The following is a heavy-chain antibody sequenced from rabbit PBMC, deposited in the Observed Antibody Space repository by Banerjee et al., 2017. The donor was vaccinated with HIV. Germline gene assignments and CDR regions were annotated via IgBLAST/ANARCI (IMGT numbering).Heavy chain of an antibody. CDR3: ARDGCGSSSAAFNL. Sequence: QSLEESGGDLVKPGASLTLTCTASGFSLSSSYYMCWVRQAPGKGLEWIACIYTGTSGGTYYASWAKGRFTISKTSSTTVTLQMTSLTAADTATYFCARDGCGSSSAAFNLWGPGTLVTVS. V-gene: IGHV1S40*01. J-gene: IGHJ4*01. CDR2: IYTGTSGGT. D-gene: IGHD1-1*01. CDR1: GFSLSSSYY.